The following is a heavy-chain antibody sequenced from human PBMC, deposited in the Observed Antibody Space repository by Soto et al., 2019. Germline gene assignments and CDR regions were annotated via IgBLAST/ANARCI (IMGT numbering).Heavy chain of an antibody. V-gene: IGHV3-15*01. J-gene: IGHJ4*02. CDR2: IKSKTDGGTT. Sequence: GGSLRLSCAASGFTFSNAWMSWVRQAPGKGLEWVGRIKSKTDGGTTDYAAPVKGRFTISRDDSKNTLYLQMNSLKTEDTAVYYCRRAYYDFWSGPSSDYWGQGTLVTVSS. CDR1: GFTFSNAW. CDR3: RRAYYDFWSGPSSDY. D-gene: IGHD3-3*01.